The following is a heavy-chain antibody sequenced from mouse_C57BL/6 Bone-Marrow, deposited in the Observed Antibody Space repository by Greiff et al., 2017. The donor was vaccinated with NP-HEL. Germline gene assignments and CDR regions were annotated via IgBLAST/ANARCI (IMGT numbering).Heavy chain of an antibody. CDR1: GYTFTDYY. CDR2: INPNNGGT. D-gene: IGHD1-1*01. J-gene: IGHJ4*01. CDR3: ALVVATREAMDY. V-gene: IGHV1-26*01. Sequence: EVQLQQSGPELVKPGASVKISCKASGYTFTDYYMNWVKQSHGKSLEWIGDINPNNGGTSYNQKFKGKATLTVDKSSSTAYMELRSLTSEDSAVYYCALVVATREAMDYWGQGTSVTVSS.